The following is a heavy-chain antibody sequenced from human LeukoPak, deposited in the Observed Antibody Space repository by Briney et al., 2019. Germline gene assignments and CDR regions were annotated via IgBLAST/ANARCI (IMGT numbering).Heavy chain of an antibody. Sequence: SETLSLTCTVPGGSISSYYWSWIRQPPGKGLEWIGYIYYSGSTNYNPSLKSRVTISVDTSKNKFSLKLSSVTAADTAVYYCARVDSSSWYYFDYWGQGTLVTVSS. J-gene: IGHJ4*02. CDR1: GGSISSYY. CDR2: IYYSGST. D-gene: IGHD6-13*01. CDR3: ARVDSSSWYYFDY. V-gene: IGHV4-59*01.